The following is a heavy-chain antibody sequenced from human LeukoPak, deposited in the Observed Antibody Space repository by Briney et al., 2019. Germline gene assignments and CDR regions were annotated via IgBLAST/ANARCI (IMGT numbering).Heavy chain of an antibody. D-gene: IGHD3-3*01. Sequence: ASVKVSCKASGGTFSSYAISWVRQAPGQGLEWMGWINPNSGGTNYAQKFQGRVTMTRDTSISTAYMELSRLRSDDTAVYYCARDIYDFWSGPFDYWGQGTLVTVSS. CDR3: ARDIYDFWSGPFDY. CDR1: GGTFSSYA. CDR2: INPNSGGT. V-gene: IGHV1-2*02. J-gene: IGHJ4*02.